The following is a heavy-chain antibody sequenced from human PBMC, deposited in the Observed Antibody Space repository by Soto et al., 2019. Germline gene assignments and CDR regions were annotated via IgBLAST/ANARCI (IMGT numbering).Heavy chain of an antibody. D-gene: IGHD3-16*01. V-gene: IGHV1-8*01. CDR2: MNPGSGDT. CDR1: GYSFTNND. Sequence: ASVKVSCKASGYSFTNNDVSWVRQATGQGLEWMGWMNPGSGDTGYAQKFQGRVTMTRDISIATAYMELTSLRSDDTAIYYCARMETFGSLNWFDLWGQGNLLTVSS. J-gene: IGHJ5*02. CDR3: ARMETFGSLNWFDL.